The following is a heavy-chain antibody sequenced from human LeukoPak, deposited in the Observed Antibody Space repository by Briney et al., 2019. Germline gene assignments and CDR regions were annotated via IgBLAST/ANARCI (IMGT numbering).Heavy chain of an antibody. J-gene: IGHJ5*02. CDR3: ARDRHYYDFWSGYYPRAEFDP. Sequence: GASVKVSCTASGYTFTGYYMHWVRQAPGQGLEWMGWINPNSGGTNYAQKFQGRVTMTRDTSISTAYMELSRLRSDDTAVYYCARDRHYYDFWSGYYPRAEFDPWGQGTLVTVSS. CDR1: GYTFTGYY. CDR2: INPNSGGT. D-gene: IGHD3-3*01. V-gene: IGHV1-2*02.